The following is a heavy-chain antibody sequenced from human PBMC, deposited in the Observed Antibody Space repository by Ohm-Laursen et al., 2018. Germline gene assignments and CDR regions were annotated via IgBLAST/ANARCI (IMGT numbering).Heavy chain of an antibody. CDR2: ISSSGSTI. CDR3: ARGDIVVVPAAIEGAYYYYGMDV. J-gene: IGHJ6*02. Sequence: GSLRLSCAASGFTFSDYYMSWIRQAPGKGLEWVSYISSSGSTIYYADSVKGRFTISRDNAKNSLYLQMNSLRAEDTAVYYCARGDIVVVPAAIEGAYYYYGMDVWGQGTTVTVSS. V-gene: IGHV3-11*01. CDR1: GFTFSDYY. D-gene: IGHD2-2*01.